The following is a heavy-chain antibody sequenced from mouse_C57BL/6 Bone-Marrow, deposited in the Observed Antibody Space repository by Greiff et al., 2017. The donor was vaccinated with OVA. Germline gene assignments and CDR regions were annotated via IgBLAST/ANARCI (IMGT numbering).Heavy chain of an antibody. CDR3: ARVAVGGYDGYYVGFAY. J-gene: IGHJ3*01. D-gene: IGHD2-3*01. V-gene: IGHV1-55*01. Sequence: QVQLQQPGAELVKPGASVKMSCKASGYTFTSYRITWVKQRPGQGLEWIGDIYPGRGSTNYNEKFKSKATMTVDTSSRTAYMQLSSLTSEESAVYYCARVAVGGYDGYYVGFAYWGQGTLVTVSA. CDR1: GYTFTSYR. CDR2: IYPGRGST.